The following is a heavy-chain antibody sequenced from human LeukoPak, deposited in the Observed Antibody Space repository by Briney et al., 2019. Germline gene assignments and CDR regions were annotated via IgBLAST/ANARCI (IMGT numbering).Heavy chain of an antibody. Sequence: PSETLSLTCTVSGGSISSSSYYWGWIRQPPGKGLEWIGSIYYSGSTYYNPSLKSRVTISVDTSKNQFSLKLSSVTAADTAVYYCASFFLGYCSGGSCYSFDYWGQGTLVTVSS. V-gene: IGHV4-39*07. CDR2: IYYSGST. CDR1: GGSISSSSYY. CDR3: ASFFLGYCSGGSCYSFDY. J-gene: IGHJ4*02. D-gene: IGHD2-15*01.